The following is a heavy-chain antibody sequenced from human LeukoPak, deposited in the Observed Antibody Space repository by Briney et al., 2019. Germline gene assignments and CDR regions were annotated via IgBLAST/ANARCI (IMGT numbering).Heavy chain of an antibody. V-gene: IGHV3-21*01. D-gene: IGHD4-17*01. Sequence: AGGSLRLSCAASGFTFSGYSMNWVRQAPGKGLEWVSSISSSSSYIYYADSVKGRFTISRDNAKNSLYLQMNSLRAEDTAVYYCARDEETTVTTYYYYGMDVWGQGTTVTVS. J-gene: IGHJ6*02. CDR3: ARDEETTVTTYYYYGMDV. CDR2: ISSSSSYI. CDR1: GFTFSGYS.